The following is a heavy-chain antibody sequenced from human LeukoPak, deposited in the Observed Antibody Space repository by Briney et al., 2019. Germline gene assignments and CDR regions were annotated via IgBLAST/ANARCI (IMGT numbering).Heavy chain of an antibody. CDR3: SSLRGSSSQYFQY. D-gene: IGHD6-13*01. CDR2: IKRKTDGGTT. V-gene: IGHV3-15*01. CDR1: GFTFSSYA. J-gene: IGHJ1*01. Sequence: PGGSLRLSCSASGFTFSSYAMHWVRQAPGKGLEWVGRIKRKTDGGTTDYAAPVKGRFTISRDDSKDTLYLQMNSLRTEDTAVYYCSSLRGSSSQYFQYWGQGTLVTVSS.